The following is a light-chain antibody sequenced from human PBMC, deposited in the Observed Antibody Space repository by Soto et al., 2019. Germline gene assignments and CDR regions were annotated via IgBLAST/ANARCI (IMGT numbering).Light chain of an antibody. J-gene: IGKJ5*01. Sequence: AIQLTQSPSSLSASVGDTVTITCRASQGISNALAWYQQIPGKPPKLLIYDASTLESGVPSRFSGSGSGTDFTLTISSLQPGDFATYYRQQFNXFPTFGQGTRLQLK. V-gene: IGKV1-13*02. CDR2: DAS. CDR1: QGISNA. CDR3: QQFNXFPT.